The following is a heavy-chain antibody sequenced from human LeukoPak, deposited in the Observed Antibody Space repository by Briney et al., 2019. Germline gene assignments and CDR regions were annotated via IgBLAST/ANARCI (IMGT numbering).Heavy chain of an antibody. J-gene: IGHJ4*02. CDR2: ITAGGDTT. D-gene: IGHD3-22*01. CDR3: AKAFGSNGYYQLPIDF. Sequence: GGSLRLSCAASGFIFSSNAMTWVRQAPGKGLECVSAITAGGDTTYYADSVKGRFTTSRVNSKNTLFLQLNSLRAEDTAIYYCAKAFGSNGYYQLPIDFWGQGTVVAVSS. V-gene: IGHV3-23*01. CDR1: GFIFSSNA.